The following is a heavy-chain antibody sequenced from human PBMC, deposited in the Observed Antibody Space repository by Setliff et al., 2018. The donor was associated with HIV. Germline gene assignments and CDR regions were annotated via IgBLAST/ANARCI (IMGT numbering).Heavy chain of an antibody. CDR2: IYYNGNT. D-gene: IGHD3-9*01. J-gene: IGHJ4*02. Sequence: SETLSLTCTVSGGSISGYYWSWIRQPPGQGLEWTGYIYYNGNTNYNPSLKSRATISVDTSKSQFSLKVTSVTAADTAVYYCARDPADIRTFDYWGQGTLVTVSS. V-gene: IGHV4-59*12. CDR3: ARDPADIRTFDY. CDR1: GGSISGYY.